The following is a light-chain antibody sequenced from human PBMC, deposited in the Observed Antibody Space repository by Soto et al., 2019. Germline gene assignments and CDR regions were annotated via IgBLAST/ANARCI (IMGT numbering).Light chain of an antibody. Sequence: DIVLTQSPGTLSLSPGDRATLCCLARQTRTTRFLAWHQQKPGKASRLLIYGASSRATGIPDRFSGSGSGTEYTITIIRLETEDVAVYSCQQEDDLPYTFGQGTPLQI. CDR2: GAS. J-gene: IGKJ2*01. CDR1: QTRTTRF. CDR3: QQEDDLPYT. V-gene: IGKV3-20*01.